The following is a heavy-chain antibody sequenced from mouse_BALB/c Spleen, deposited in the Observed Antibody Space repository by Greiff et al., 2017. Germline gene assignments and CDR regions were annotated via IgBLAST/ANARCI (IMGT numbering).Heavy chain of an antibody. D-gene: IGHD2-1*01. V-gene: IGHV5-4*02. J-gene: IGHJ3*01. CDR3: ARDDYGTYEGFAY. Sequence: EVKLVESGGGLVKPGGSLKLSCAASGFTFSDYYMYWVRQTPEKRLEWVATISDGGSYTYYPDSVKGRFTISRDNAKNNLYLQMSSLKSEDTAMYYCARDDYGTYEGFAYWGQGTLVTVSA. CDR2: ISDGGSYT. CDR1: GFTFSDYY.